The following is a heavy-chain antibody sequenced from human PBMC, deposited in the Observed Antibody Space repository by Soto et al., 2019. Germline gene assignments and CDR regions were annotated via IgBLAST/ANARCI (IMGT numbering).Heavy chain of an antibody. J-gene: IGHJ3*02. Sequence: VQLQESGPGLVRPSETLFLTCSVSGDSMTSYYWNWIRQPPGKALEWIGFTHYTGGAMYSPSLKSRVARSVDTSKSAFSLRLSSVPAADTAVCFWARWGESVSSAHVCAFAIWGQGAMVTVSS. V-gene: IGHV4-59*01. CDR3: ARWGESVSSAHVCAFAI. CDR2: THYTGGA. CDR1: GDSMTSYY. D-gene: IGHD3-16*01.